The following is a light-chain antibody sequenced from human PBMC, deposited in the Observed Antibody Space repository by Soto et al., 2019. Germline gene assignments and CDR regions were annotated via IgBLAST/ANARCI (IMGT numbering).Light chain of an antibody. Sequence: EIVLSQSPDTLSVSPGERATLSCRASPSVSGSNLAWYQQKPGQAPRLVIYGASSRATGIPDRFSGSGSGTEFTLTISSLQSEDSAVYYCQQYNNWPPKTFGQGTKVAIK. CDR1: PSVSGSN. J-gene: IGKJ1*01. CDR3: QQYNNWPPKT. CDR2: GAS. V-gene: IGKV3D-15*01.